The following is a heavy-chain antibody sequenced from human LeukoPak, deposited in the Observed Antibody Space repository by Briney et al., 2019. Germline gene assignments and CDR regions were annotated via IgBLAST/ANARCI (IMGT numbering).Heavy chain of an antibody. D-gene: IGHD4-17*01. CDR1: GFTFSSYS. CDR2: ISSSSSTI. J-gene: IGHJ2*01. V-gene: IGHV3-48*01. Sequence: GGSLRLSCAASGFTFSSYSMNWVRQAPGKGLEWVSYISSSSSTIYYADSVKGRFTISRDNAKNSLYLQMNSLRAEDTAAYYCARDSQYGDYRYFDLWGRGNPVTVSS. CDR3: ARDSQYGDYRYFDL.